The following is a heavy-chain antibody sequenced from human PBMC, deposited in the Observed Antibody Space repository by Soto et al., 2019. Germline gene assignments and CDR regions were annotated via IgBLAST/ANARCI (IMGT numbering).Heavy chain of an antibody. CDR1: GYTFTGYY. CDR2: IHPNSGGT. V-gene: IGHV1-2*04. D-gene: IGHD3-3*01. J-gene: IGHJ4*02. CDR3: ARDGSLTIFGVVIGGFDY. Sequence: ASVKVSCKASGYTFTGYYMHWVRQAPGQGLEWMGWIHPNSGGTNYAQKFQGWVTMNRDTSISTAYIELSRLRSDDTAVYYCARDGSLTIFGVVIGGFDYWGQGTLVTVSS.